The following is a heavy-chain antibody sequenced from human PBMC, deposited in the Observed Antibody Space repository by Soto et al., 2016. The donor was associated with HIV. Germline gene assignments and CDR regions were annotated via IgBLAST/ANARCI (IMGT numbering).Heavy chain of an antibody. D-gene: IGHD3-10*01. J-gene: IGHJ4*02. CDR3: ARLDYDPSGDY. V-gene: IGHV1-2*02. CDR1: GYTFTAYY. CDR2: INPNSGGT. Sequence: QVQLVQSGAEVKKPGASVKVSCKTSGYTFTAYYMQWVRQALGQGLEWMGWINPNSGGTKYAQKFQGRVTMTMDTAISTAYMELSRLRSDDTAVYYCARLDYDPSGDYWGQGTLVTVSS.